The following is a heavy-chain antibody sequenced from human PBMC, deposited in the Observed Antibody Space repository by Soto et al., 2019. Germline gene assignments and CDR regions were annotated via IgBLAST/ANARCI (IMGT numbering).Heavy chain of an antibody. J-gene: IGHJ5*02. D-gene: IGHD1-1*01. CDR3: ARAAETGGNWFDP. CDR1: GGSIRSSY. CDR2: MYFSGTT. Sequence: PSETLSLTXTVSGGSIRSSYWTWIRQPPGKGLEWIGHMYFSGTTNFNPSLKSRITMSVDTSKNQFSLKLSSVTAADTAVYYCARAAETGGNWFDPWGQGTLVTVSS. V-gene: IGHV4-59*01.